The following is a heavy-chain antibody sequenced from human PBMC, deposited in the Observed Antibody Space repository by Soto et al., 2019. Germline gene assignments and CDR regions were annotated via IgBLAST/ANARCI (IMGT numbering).Heavy chain of an antibody. Sequence: QVQLQESGPGLVKPSETLSLSCTVSGGSINTYYWNWIRQPAGKGLEWIGRIYSSGATNYNPSLKGRVTMSTDTSTNHFSLRLSSVTPADTAVYYCAREHKVVNDFEFWGQGILVTVSS. CDR3: AREHKVVNDFEF. D-gene: IGHD2-15*01. V-gene: IGHV4-4*07. CDR1: GGSINTYY. J-gene: IGHJ4*02. CDR2: IYSSGAT.